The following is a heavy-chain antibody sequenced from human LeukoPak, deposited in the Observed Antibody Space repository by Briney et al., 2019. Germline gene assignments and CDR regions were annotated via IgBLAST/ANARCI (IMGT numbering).Heavy chain of an antibody. Sequence: HSGGSLRLSCAASGFSFSGYWMYWVRQAPGKGLEWVANIKEDGSEKSYVDSVMGRFTISRDNAKNSLYLQMNSLRAEDTAMYYCARERWHCRVNCYSVYYYALDVWGQGTTVTVSS. J-gene: IGHJ6*02. D-gene: IGHD2-15*01. CDR3: ARERWHCRVNCYSVYYYALDV. CDR2: IKEDGSEK. CDR1: GFSFSGYW. V-gene: IGHV3-7*03.